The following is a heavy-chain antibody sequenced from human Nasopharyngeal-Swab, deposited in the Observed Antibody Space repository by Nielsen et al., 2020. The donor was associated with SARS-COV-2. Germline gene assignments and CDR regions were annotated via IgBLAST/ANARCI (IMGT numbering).Heavy chain of an antibody. CDR2: INPNSGGT. V-gene: IGHV1-2*02. CDR1: GYTFTCYY. CDR3: ARMYYDSSGYYGAFDY. Sequence: ASVKVSCKASGYTFTCYYMHWVRQAPGQGLEWMGWINPNSGGTNYAQKFQGRVTMTRDTSISTAYMELSRLRSDDTAVYYCARMYYDSSGYYGAFDYWGQGTLVTVSS. J-gene: IGHJ4*02. D-gene: IGHD3-22*01.